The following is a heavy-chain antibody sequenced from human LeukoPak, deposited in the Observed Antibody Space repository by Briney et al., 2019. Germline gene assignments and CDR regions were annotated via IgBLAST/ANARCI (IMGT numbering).Heavy chain of an antibody. CDR3: ARVLGSQGDILTGRESNWFDP. CDR1: GGSLSSYY. V-gene: IGHV4-34*01. Sequence: SETLSLTCAVYGGSLSSYYWSWIRQPPGKGLEWIGEINHSGSTNYNPSLKSRVTISVDTSKNQFSLKLSSVTAADTAVYYCARVLGSQGDILTGRESNWFDPWGQGTLVTVSS. CDR2: INHSGST. D-gene: IGHD3-9*01. J-gene: IGHJ5*02.